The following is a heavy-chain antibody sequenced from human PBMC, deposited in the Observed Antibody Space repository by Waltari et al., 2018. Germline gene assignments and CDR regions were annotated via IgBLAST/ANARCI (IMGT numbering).Heavy chain of an antibody. CDR3: ASEGNSYGAFDI. CDR1: GFTFVSYA. J-gene: IGHJ3*02. Sequence: QVQLVESGGGVVQPGRSLRLSCAASGFTFVSYAMHWVRQAPGKGLEWVAIITYDGSNQYYADSVRGRFTISRDNSKHTLYLQMNNLRTEDTAVFYCASEGNSYGAFDIWGQGTMVTVSS. V-gene: IGHV3-30*04. D-gene: IGHD5-18*01. CDR2: ITYDGSNQ.